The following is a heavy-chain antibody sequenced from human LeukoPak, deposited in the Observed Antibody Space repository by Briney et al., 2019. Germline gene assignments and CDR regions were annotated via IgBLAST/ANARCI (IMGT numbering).Heavy chain of an antibody. V-gene: IGHV4-38-2*02. CDR1: GDSLVSGHY. D-gene: IGHD3-22*01. CDR3: AREIYYDSSAYDY. J-gene: IGHJ4*02. CDR2: VYHSGSI. Sequence: SETLSLTCTVSGDSLVSGHYWGWIRQPPGQGLEWVGSVYHSGSIYYNPSLKSRVIMSVDTSKNQFSLKLSSLTAADTAIYYCAREIYYDSSAYDYWGQGTLVTVSS.